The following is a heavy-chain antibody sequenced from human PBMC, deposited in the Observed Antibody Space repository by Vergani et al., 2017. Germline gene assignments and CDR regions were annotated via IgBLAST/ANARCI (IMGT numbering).Heavy chain of an antibody. CDR3: ARGLESYFWRDYYPFNY. Sequence: QLQLVQSGAEVQKPGASVKVSCKASGYTSTGYYMYWVRQAPGQGLEWMGWINPNSGGTNYAQTFQGRVTMTRDTSISTAYMERSRLSSDDTAVYYCARGLESYFWRDYYPFNYWGLGYLVAVSS. D-gene: IGHD3-3*01. J-gene: IGHJ4*02. V-gene: IGHV1-2*02. CDR1: GYTSTGYY. CDR2: INPNSGGT.